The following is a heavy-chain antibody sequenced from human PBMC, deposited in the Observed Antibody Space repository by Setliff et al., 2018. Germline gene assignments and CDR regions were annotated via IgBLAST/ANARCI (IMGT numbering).Heavy chain of an antibody. CDR3: AREDGPNYYYYYMDI. CDR1: GGSISIVNYF. Sequence: SETLSLTCTVSGGSISIVNYFWSWIRKPAGKGLEWIGHIQTSGTTNYNPSLKSRVTISVDTSKNQYSLKLSAVTAADTALYFCAREDGPNYYYYYMDIWGKGTTVTVSS. CDR2: IQTSGTT. V-gene: IGHV4-61*09. J-gene: IGHJ6*03. D-gene: IGHD2-8*01.